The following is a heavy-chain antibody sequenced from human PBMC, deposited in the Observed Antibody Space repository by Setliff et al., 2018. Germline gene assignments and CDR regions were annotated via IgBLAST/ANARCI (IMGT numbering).Heavy chain of an antibody. D-gene: IGHD2-2*01. V-gene: IGHV4-39*07. CDR3: ARDYCGPTSCFAKYFDN. Sequence: SETLSLTCTVSGGSITSGRYYWGWIRQPPGQGLEWIASIHYSENTYYNPSLKTRVTISVDTSKNQFSLKLSSVTAADTALYYCARDYCGPTSCFAKYFDNWGHGILVTVSS. J-gene: IGHJ4*01. CDR2: IHYSENT. CDR1: GGSITSGRYY.